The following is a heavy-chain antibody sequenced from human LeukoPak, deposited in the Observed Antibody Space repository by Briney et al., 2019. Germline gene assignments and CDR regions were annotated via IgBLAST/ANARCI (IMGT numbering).Heavy chain of an antibody. Sequence: SETLSLTCTVSGGSISSGSYYWNWIRQPAGKGLEWIGRIYRSGSSNYNPTLKSRVTVSVDTSKNQFSLKLSSVTAVDTAVYYCAREGLNMVRGVIPKEAWGWFDPWGQGTLVTVSS. J-gene: IGHJ5*02. V-gene: IGHV4-61*02. D-gene: IGHD3-10*01. CDR1: GGSISSGSYY. CDR2: IYRSGSS. CDR3: AREGLNMVRGVIPKEAWGWFDP.